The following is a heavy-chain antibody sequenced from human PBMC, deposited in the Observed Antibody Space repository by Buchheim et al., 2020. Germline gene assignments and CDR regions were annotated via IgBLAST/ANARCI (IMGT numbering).Heavy chain of an antibody. CDR3: ARQTQWFPFDWYDP. Sequence: QVQLQESGPRLVKPSETLSLTCTVSGGSISTYYWSWVRQPPGKGLEWIAHIHYSGRTDFNPSLKTRVNISVDPSENQFSLKLHSVTAADTAVYYCARQTQWFPFDWYDPWGQGTL. CDR2: IHYSGRT. D-gene: IGHD3-22*01. J-gene: IGHJ5*02. CDR1: GGSISTYY. V-gene: IGHV4-59*08.